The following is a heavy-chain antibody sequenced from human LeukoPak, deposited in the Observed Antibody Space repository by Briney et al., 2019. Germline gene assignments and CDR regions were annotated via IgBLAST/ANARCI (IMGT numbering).Heavy chain of an antibody. CDR3: ARDGHIAAAGIYYYYYMDV. V-gene: IGHV3-20*04. Sequence: GGSLRLSCAASGFTFDDYGMSWVRQAPGRGLEGVCGFNWNGGSTGYADSVKGRFTISRDNAKNSLYLQMNSLRAEDTALYYCARDGHIAAAGIYYYYYMDVWGKGTTVTVSS. CDR1: GFTFDDYG. CDR2: FNWNGGST. J-gene: IGHJ6*03. D-gene: IGHD6-13*01.